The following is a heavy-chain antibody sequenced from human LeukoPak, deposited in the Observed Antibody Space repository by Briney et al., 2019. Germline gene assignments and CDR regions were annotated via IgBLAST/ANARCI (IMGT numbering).Heavy chain of an antibody. CDR3: ARGLNWNYDLGWVAP. J-gene: IGHJ5*02. CDR2: ISGYKGNT. CDR1: GYSFSSCS. V-gene: IGHV1-18*01. D-gene: IGHD1-7*01. Sequence: TGVKVSCKASGYSFSSCSMSWVRQAPGQGLEWMGWISGYKGNTNYAQKFQGRVTLTTDTSTSTAYMELRSLRFDDTAIYYCARGLNWNYDLGWVAPWGQGTLVALSS.